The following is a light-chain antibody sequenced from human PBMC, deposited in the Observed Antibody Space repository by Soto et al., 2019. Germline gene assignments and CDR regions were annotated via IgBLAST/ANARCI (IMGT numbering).Light chain of an antibody. CDR1: SSNIGSNY. CDR2: RNN. V-gene: IGLV1-47*01. J-gene: IGLJ2*01. Sequence: QAVVTQPPSASGTPGQRVTISCSGSSSNIGSNYVYWYQQLPGTAPKLLIYRNNQRPSGVPDRFSGSKSGTSASLAISGLRSEHEADYYCAAWDDSLSGVVFGGGTQLTVL. CDR3: AAWDDSLSGVV.